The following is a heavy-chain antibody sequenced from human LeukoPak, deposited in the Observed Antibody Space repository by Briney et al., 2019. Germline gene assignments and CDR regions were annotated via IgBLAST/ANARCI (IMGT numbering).Heavy chain of an antibody. J-gene: IGHJ4*02. V-gene: IGHV4-59*01. D-gene: IGHD3-10*01. CDR1: GGSISSYY. Sequence: SETLSLTCTVSGGSISSYYWSWIRQPPGKGLEWIGYIYYSGSTNYNPSLKSRVTISVDTSKNQFSLKLRSVTAADTAVYYCARGDLVRGLSNFDYWGQGTLVTVSS. CDR2: IYYSGST. CDR3: ARGDLVRGLSNFDY.